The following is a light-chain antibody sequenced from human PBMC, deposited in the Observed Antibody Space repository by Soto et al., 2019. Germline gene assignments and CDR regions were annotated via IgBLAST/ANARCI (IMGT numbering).Light chain of an antibody. CDR2: DAS. CDR1: QSVSSY. Sequence: GLTQSPATLSLSPGERASLSCRASQSVSSYLAWYQQKPGQAPRLLIYDASNRATGIPARFSVSGSGTDFTLTISSLEPEDFAVYYCQQRSNWPPIAFGQGTRLEIK. V-gene: IGKV3-11*01. J-gene: IGKJ5*01. CDR3: QQRSNWPPIA.